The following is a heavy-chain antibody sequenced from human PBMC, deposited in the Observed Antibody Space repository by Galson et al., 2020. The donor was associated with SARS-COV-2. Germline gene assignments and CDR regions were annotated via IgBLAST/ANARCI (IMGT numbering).Heavy chain of an antibody. CDR2: INANGRG. CDR3: ARAGAGNSAAFDV. J-gene: IGHJ3*01. V-gene: IGHV4-59*05. CDR1: GDSIGSYY. D-gene: IGHD6-19*01. Sequence: SQTLSLTCTVSGDSIGSYYWSWIRQPAGKGLAWMGRINANGRGYHVATADYNPSLQSRVTMSVDTSKNQFSLNLRSVTAADTAVYYCARAGAGNSAAFDVWGHGTMVIVSS.